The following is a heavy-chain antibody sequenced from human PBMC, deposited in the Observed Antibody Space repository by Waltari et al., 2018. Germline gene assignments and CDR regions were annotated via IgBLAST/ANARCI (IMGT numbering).Heavy chain of an antibody. CDR1: GYSISSGYY. J-gene: IGHJ4*02. CDR2: IYHRGST. V-gene: IGHV4-38-2*01. Sequence: QVQLQESGPGLVKPSETLSLTCAVSGYSISSGYYWGWIRQPPRKGLEWIGGIYHRGSTYYNPSLKSRVTISVDTAKNQFSLKLSSVTAADTAVYYCARYDFWSGQKRSDYWGQGTLVTVSS. D-gene: IGHD3-3*01. CDR3: ARYDFWSGQKRSDY.